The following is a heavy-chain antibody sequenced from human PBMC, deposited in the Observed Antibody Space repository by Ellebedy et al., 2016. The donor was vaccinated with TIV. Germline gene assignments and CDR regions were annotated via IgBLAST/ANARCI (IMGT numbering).Heavy chain of an antibody. CDR3: AKATSDPMVRGVIITSYYFDY. D-gene: IGHD3-10*01. J-gene: IGHJ4*02. Sequence: SLKISCSASGFPFTTFAMHWVRQAPGKGLEWVSGISWNSGSIGYADSVKGRFTISRDNAKNSLYLQMNSLRTEDTALYYCAKATSDPMVRGVIITSYYFDYWGRGTLVTVSS. CDR2: ISWNSGSI. V-gene: IGHV3-9*01. CDR1: GFPFTTFA.